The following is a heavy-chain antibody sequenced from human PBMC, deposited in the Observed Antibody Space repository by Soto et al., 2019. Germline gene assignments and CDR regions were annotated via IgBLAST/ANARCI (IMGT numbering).Heavy chain of an antibody. V-gene: IGHV3-64*01. J-gene: IGHJ3*02. D-gene: IGHD3-16*01. Sequence: EVQLVESGGGLVQPGGSLRLSCAASGFTFSYYAMHWVRQAPGKGLEYVSAITNNGGSTYYANSVQGRFIISRDNSKNTLDLQMGSLRVEDMAVYYCARVGDRDAFDIWGRGTVDTVSS. CDR1: GFTFSYYA. CDR2: ITNNGGST. CDR3: ARVGDRDAFDI.